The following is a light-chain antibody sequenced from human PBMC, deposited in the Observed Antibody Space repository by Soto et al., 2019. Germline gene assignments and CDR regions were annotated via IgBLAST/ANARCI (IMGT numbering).Light chain of an antibody. Sequence: EIVLTQSPGTLSLSPGERTTLSCRASQSVSRSLLAWYQQKPGQAPRLLIYGASTRATGIADRFSGSGSGTDFTITISILEPEDFSVYYCQQYGNPPPYSFGQGTKLEIK. CDR3: QQYGNPPPYS. J-gene: IGKJ2*03. CDR1: QSVSRSL. CDR2: GAS. V-gene: IGKV3-20*01.